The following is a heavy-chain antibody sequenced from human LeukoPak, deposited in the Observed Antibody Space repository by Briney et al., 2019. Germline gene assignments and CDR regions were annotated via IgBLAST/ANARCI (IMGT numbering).Heavy chain of an antibody. D-gene: IGHD2-15*01. CDR3: ARGRLRGGSKYYFDY. J-gene: IGHJ4*02. Sequence: SETLSLTCTVSGGSISSSSYYWSWIRQPPGKGLEWIGEINHSGSTNYNPSLKSRVTISVDTSKNQFSLKLSSVTAADTAVYYCARGRLRGGSKYYFDYWGQGTLVTVSS. CDR2: INHSGST. CDR1: GGSISSSSYY. V-gene: IGHV4-39*07.